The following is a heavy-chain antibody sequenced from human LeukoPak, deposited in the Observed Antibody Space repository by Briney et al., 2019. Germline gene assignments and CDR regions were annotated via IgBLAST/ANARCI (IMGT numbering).Heavy chain of an antibody. J-gene: IGHJ5*02. CDR2: ISAYNGNT. V-gene: IGHV1-18*04. CDR3: ARGRDSSSWFDP. CDR1: GYTVTSYG. D-gene: IGHD6-13*01. Sequence: APVKVSCKASGYTVTSYGIRWGRQAAGQGGGWMGWISAYNGNTNYAQKLPGRVTMTTDTSTSTAYMEMRSLRSDDTAVYYCARGRDSSSWFDPWGQGTLVTVSS.